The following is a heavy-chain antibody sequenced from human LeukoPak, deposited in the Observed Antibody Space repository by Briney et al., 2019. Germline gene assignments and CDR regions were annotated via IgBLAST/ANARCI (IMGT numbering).Heavy chain of an antibody. Sequence: GGSLRLSCAASGFTFSSYAMSWVRQAPGKGLEWVSAISGSGGSTYYADSVKGRFTISRDNSKNTLYLQMNSLRAEDTAVYYCAKDQDYDILTGTHGMDVWGQGTTVTVSS. J-gene: IGHJ6*02. D-gene: IGHD3-9*01. CDR3: AKDQDYDILTGTHGMDV. V-gene: IGHV3-23*01. CDR2: ISGSGGST. CDR1: GFTFSSYA.